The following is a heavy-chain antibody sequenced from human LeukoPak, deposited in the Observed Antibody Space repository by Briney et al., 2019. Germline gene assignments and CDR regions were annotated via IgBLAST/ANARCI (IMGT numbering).Heavy chain of an antibody. Sequence: PSETLSLTCTVSGGSLSSSSYYWGWIRQPPGKGLEWIGTIYYSGGSTYYNPSLKSRVTISVDTSKNQFSLKLSSVTAADTAVYYCARGDYVDPEFDYWGQGTLVTVSS. CDR2: IYYSGGST. V-gene: IGHV4-39*01. CDR3: ARGDYVDPEFDY. J-gene: IGHJ4*02. CDR1: GGSLSSSSYY. D-gene: IGHD4-17*01.